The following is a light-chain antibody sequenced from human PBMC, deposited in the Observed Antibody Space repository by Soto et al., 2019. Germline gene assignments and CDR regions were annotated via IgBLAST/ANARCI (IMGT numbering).Light chain of an antibody. V-gene: IGKV1-33*01. Sequence: DIQMTQSPSSLSASVGDRVTITCQASQDISNYLNWYQQKPGKAPKLLIYDASNLETGVPSRFSGSGPGTDFTFTISSLQPEDIATYYCQQYDNRPPFTVGPGTKVDIK. J-gene: IGKJ3*01. CDR2: DAS. CDR3: QQYDNRPPFT. CDR1: QDISNY.